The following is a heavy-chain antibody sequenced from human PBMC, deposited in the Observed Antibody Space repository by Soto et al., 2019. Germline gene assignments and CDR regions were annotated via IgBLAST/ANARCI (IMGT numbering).Heavy chain of an antibody. CDR1: GFTFSSYA. J-gene: IGHJ4*02. CDR2: ISGSGGST. V-gene: IGHV3-23*01. D-gene: IGHD3-22*01. Sequence: GGSLRLSCAASGFTFSSYAMSWVRQAPGKGLEWVSAISGSGGSTYYADSAKGRFTISRDNSKNTLYLQMNSLRAEDTAVYYCAKMGSDSSGPGGYFDYWGQGTLVTVSP. CDR3: AKMGSDSSGPGGYFDY.